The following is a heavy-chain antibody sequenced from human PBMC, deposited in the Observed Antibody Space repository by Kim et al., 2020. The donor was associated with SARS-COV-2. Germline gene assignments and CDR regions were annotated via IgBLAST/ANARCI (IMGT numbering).Heavy chain of an antibody. D-gene: IGHD5-18*01. CDR1: GGSISSYY. V-gene: IGHV4-59*01. J-gene: IGHJ4*02. Sequence: SETLSLTCTVSGGSISSYYWSWIRQPPGKGLEWIGYIYYSGSTNYNPSLKSRVTISVDTSKNQFSLKLSSVTAADTAVYYCARLYSYGYLFVDYWGQGTLVTVSS. CDR3: ARLYSYGYLFVDY. CDR2: IYYSGST.